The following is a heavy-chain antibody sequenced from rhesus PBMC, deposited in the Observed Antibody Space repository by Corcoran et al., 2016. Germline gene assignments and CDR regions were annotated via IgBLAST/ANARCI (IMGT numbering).Heavy chain of an antibody. CDR3: ARLGRSGSWYFDL. J-gene: IGHJ2*01. D-gene: IGHD6-25*01. CDR2: ISGSSGST. Sequence: QVQLQESGPGLVKPSETLSLTCAVSGGSISSSNWWSWIRQPPGKGLEWIGYISGSSGSTYYNPPLKSRVTISTATSKNQFSLKLSSVTAADTAVYYCARLGRSGSWYFDLWGPGTPITISS. CDR1: GGSISSSNW. V-gene: IGHV4-65*01.